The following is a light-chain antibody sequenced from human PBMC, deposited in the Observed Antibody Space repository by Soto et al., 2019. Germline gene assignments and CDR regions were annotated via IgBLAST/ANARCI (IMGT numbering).Light chain of an antibody. CDR1: QSVSNSY. V-gene: IGKV3-20*01. CDR2: DAS. J-gene: IGKJ1*01. CDR3: QQYAGSPST. Sequence: EIVLTQSPGTLSLSPGERATLSCRASQSVSNSYLAWYQQKPGQGPRLLIHDASSRATGIPDRFSGSASGTDFTLTISRLEPEDFAVYYCQQYAGSPSTFGQGTKVDIK.